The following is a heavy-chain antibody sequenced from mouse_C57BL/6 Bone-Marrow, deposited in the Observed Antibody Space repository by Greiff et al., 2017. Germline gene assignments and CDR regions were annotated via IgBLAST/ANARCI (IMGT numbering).Heavy chain of an antibody. CDR2: IDPSDSYT. D-gene: IGHD1-1*01. J-gene: IGHJ2*01. CDR1: GYTFTSYW. V-gene: IGHV1-50*01. Sequence: QVQLQQPGAELVKPGASVKLSCKASGYTFTSYWMQWVKQRPGQGLEWIGEIDPSDSYTNYNQKFKGKATLTVDTSSSTAYMQLSSLTSADSAVYYCASGFITTVGAHFDYWGQGTTLTVSS. CDR3: ASGFITTVGAHFDY.